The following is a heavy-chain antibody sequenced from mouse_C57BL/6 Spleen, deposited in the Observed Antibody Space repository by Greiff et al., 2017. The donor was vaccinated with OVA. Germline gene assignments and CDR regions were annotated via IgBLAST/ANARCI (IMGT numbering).Heavy chain of an antibody. Sequence: QVQLQQPGAELVRPGSSVKLSCKASGYTFTSYWMHWVKQRPIQGLEWIGNIDPSDSETHYNQKFKDKATLTVDKSSSTAYMQLSSLTSEDSAVYYCARDIYYDYAFAYWGQGTLVTVSA. CDR2: IDPSDSET. J-gene: IGHJ3*01. CDR3: ARDIYYDYAFAY. D-gene: IGHD2-4*01. CDR1: GYTFTSYW. V-gene: IGHV1-52*01.